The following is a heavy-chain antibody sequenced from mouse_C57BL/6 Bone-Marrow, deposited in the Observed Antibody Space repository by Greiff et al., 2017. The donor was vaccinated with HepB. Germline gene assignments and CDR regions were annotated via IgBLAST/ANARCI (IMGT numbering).Heavy chain of an antibody. Sequence: QVQLQQPGAELVKPGASVKLSCKASGYTFTSYWMHWVKQRPGQGLEWIGMIHTNSGSTNYNEKFKSKATLTVDKSSNTAYMNLSSLTSEDYAVYYCARNPCFAYWGQGTLVTVSA. V-gene: IGHV1-64*01. J-gene: IGHJ3*01. CDR1: GYTFTSYW. CDR3: ARNPCFAY. CDR2: IHTNSGST.